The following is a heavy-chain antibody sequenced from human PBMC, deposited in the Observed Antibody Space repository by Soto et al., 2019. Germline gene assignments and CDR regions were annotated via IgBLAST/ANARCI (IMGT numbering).Heavy chain of an antibody. CDR3: ATGGQHRKVANYYGMDV. CDR1: GGTFSAYS. CDR2: SIPIFVTA. D-gene: IGHD6-13*01. J-gene: IGHJ6*02. V-gene: IGHV1-69*01. Sequence: QVQLVQSGAEVKKPGSSVKVSCKASGGTFSAYSISWVRQAPGQGLEWMGGSIPIFVTANYAQKFQGRVTITADESTSTTYMELRSLRSEDTAVYYCATGGQHRKVANYYGMDVWGQGTTVTVSS.